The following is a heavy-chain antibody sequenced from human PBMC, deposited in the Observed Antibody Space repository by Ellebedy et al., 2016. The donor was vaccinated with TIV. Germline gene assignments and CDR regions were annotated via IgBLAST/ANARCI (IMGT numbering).Heavy chain of an antibody. CDR2: ISAYNGNT. V-gene: IGHV1-18*01. Sequence: ASVKVSCKASGYTFTSYDINWVRQATGQGLEWMGWISAYNGNTNYAQKLQGRVTMTRDTSISTAYMELSRLRSDDTAVYYCARGRTSFYYFDYWGQGTLVTVSS. J-gene: IGHJ4*02. D-gene: IGHD2-2*01. CDR3: ARGRTSFYYFDY. CDR1: GYTFTSYD.